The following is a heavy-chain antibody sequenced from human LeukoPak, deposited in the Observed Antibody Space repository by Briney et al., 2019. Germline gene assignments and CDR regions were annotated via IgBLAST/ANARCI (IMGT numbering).Heavy chain of an antibody. Sequence: SGPTLVKPTQTLTLTCTFSGFSLSTSGVGVGWIRQPPGKALEWLALIYWNDDKRYSPSLKSRLTITKDTSKNQVVLTMTNMDPVDTATYYCARTFIAAADNLGYYFDYWGQGTLVTVSS. D-gene: IGHD6-13*01. J-gene: IGHJ4*02. CDR3: ARTFIAAADNLGYYFDY. V-gene: IGHV2-5*01. CDR1: GFSLSTSGVG. CDR2: IYWNDDK.